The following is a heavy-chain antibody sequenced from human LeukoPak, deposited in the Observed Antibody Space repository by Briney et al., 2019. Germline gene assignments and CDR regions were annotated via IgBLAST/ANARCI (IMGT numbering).Heavy chain of an antibody. V-gene: IGHV1-69*06. CDR2: IIPVFNSP. D-gene: IGHD3-10*01. CDR1: GGAFSSSA. Sequence: SVKVSCKASGGAFSSSAASWVRQAPGQGLEWMGGIIPVFNSPNYAQKFQGRVTITADKSTSTAYMELSSLRSEDTAVYYCARGSLLWSRDRFAPWGQGTLVTVSS. CDR3: ARGSLLWSRDRFAP. J-gene: IGHJ5*02.